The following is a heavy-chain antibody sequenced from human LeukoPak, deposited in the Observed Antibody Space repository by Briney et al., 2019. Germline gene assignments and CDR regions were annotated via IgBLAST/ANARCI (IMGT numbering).Heavy chain of an antibody. V-gene: IGHV3-23*01. CDR3: AKEGPGVGYYYYMDV. J-gene: IGHJ6*03. D-gene: IGHD1-14*01. CDR1: GFTFGSYA. CDR2: TSGSGGST. Sequence: GGSLRLSCAASGFTFGSYAMSWVRQAPGKGLEWVSSTSGSGGSTYYADSEKGRFTISRDNSKNTLYLQMNSLRAEDTAVYYCAKEGPGVGYYYYMDVWGKGTTVTVSS.